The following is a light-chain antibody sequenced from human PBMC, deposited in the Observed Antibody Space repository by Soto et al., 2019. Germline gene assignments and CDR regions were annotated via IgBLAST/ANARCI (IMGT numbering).Light chain of an antibody. J-gene: IGKJ3*01. V-gene: IGKV1-33*01. CDR1: QDITNH. Sequence: DIQMTQSPTSLSASVGDRVTITCQASQDITNHLNWYQQKPGKAPKLLIYEASNLETGVPSRFSGGGSGTDFTLTISSLQPEDFATYYCQQYGPYLLPFGPGTKVH. CDR3: QQYGPYLLP. CDR2: EAS.